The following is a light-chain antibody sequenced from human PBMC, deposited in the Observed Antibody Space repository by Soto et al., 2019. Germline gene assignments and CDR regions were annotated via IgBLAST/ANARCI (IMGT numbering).Light chain of an antibody. CDR2: DAS. J-gene: IGKJ5*01. Sequence: EVLLTQSPATLSLSPGERATLSCRASQSVSRFLAWYQHRPGQAPRLLIYDASNRATGIPARFSGSGSGTDFTLTISSLEPEDFAVYYCQQCGNWPPITFGQGTRLEIK. CDR3: QQCGNWPPIT. V-gene: IGKV3-11*01. CDR1: QSVSRF.